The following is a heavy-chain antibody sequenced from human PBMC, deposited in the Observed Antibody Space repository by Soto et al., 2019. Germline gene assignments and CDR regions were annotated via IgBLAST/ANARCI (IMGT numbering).Heavy chain of an antibody. CDR1: GFTFSSYG. CDR3: AKIQSGDWNDYYYGMDV. D-gene: IGHD1-1*01. Sequence: AGSLRLSCAASGFTFSSYGMHWVRQAPGKGLEWVAVISYDGSNKYYADSVKGRFTISRDNSKNTLYLQMNSLRAEDTAVYYCAKIQSGDWNDYYYGMDVWGQGTTVTVSS. CDR2: ISYDGSNK. V-gene: IGHV3-30*18. J-gene: IGHJ6*02.